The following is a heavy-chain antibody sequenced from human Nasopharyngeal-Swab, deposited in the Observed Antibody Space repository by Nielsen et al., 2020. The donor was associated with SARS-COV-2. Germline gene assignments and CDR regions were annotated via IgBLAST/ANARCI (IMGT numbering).Heavy chain of an antibody. CDR2: IYYRGTT. D-gene: IGHD1-26*01. Sequence: SETLSLTCTVSGGSIRSDYWSWIRQPPGKGLEWIGYIYYRGTTNYNPSLKSRVTLSVDTSKNQFSLKLNSVTAADTAVYFCARGGLPGLHAGGDIWGQGTMVTVSS. CDR1: GGSIRSDY. CDR3: ARGGLPGLHAGGDI. J-gene: IGHJ3*02. V-gene: IGHV4-59*13.